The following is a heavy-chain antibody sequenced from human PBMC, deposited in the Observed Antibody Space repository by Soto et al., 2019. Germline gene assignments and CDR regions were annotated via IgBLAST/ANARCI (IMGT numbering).Heavy chain of an antibody. CDR2: IIPIFGTA. J-gene: IGHJ3*02. V-gene: IGHV1-69*01. D-gene: IGHD3-22*01. CDR1: GGTFSSYA. CDR3: ARGQEALFYDSSGQEAFDI. Sequence: QVQLVQSGAEVKKPGSSVKVSCKASGGTFSSYAISWVRQAPGQGLEWMGGIIPIFGTANYAQKFQGRVTITADESTSTAYMELSSLRSEDTAVYYCARGQEALFYDSSGQEAFDIWGQGTMVTVSS.